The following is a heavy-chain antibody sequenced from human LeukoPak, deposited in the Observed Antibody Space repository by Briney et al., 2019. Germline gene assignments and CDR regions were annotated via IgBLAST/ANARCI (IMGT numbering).Heavy chain of an antibody. Sequence: SETLSLTCTVSGGSISSSSYYWGWIRQPPGKGLEWIGEINHSGSTNYNPSLKSRVTISVDTSKNQFSLKLSSVTAADTAVYYCARVGDGYKNNWFDPWGQGTLVTVSS. CDR3: ARVGDGYKNNWFDP. CDR1: GGSISSSSYY. D-gene: IGHD5-24*01. J-gene: IGHJ5*02. CDR2: INHSGST. V-gene: IGHV4-39*07.